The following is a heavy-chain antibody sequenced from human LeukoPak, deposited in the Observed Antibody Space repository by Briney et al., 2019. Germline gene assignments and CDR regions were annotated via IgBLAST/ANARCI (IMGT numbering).Heavy chain of an antibody. CDR2: ISGSGRST. CDR1: GFTFNNYA. D-gene: IGHD6-13*01. Sequence: GSLRLSCAASGFTFNNYAMSWVRQAPGKGLEWVSAISGSGRSTYYADSVKGRFTISRDNSKNTLYLQMNSLRAEDTAVYYCARDSLAAAGTSVWGQGTLVTVSS. V-gene: IGHV3-23*01. J-gene: IGHJ4*02. CDR3: ARDSLAAAGTSV.